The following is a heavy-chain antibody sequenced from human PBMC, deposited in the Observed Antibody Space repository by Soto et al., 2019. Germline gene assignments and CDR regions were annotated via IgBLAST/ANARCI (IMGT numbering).Heavy chain of an antibody. CDR2: IIPIFGTA. D-gene: IGHD6-13*01. CDR3: ARDTVAAAGDPYYYYYGMDV. CDR1: GGTFSSYA. Sequence: ASVKVSCKASGGTFSSYAISWLRQAPGQGLEWMGGIIPIFGTANYAQKFQGRVTITADESTSTAYMELSSLRSEDTAVYYCARDTVAAAGDPYYYYYGMDVWGQGTTVTVSS. J-gene: IGHJ6*02. V-gene: IGHV1-69*13.